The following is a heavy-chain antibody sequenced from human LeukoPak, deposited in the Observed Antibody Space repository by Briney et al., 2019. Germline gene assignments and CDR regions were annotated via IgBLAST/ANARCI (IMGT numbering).Heavy chain of an antibody. CDR1: GFTFSSYA. Sequence: GGSLRLSCAASGFTFSSYAMSWVRQAPGKGLEWVSYISSSGSTIYYADSVKGRFTISRDNAKNSLYLQMNGLRVEDTAIYYCARGLFLSGYLDAFDIWGQGTVVTVSS. V-gene: IGHV3-48*03. D-gene: IGHD3-22*01. CDR2: ISSSGSTI. J-gene: IGHJ3*02. CDR3: ARGLFLSGYLDAFDI.